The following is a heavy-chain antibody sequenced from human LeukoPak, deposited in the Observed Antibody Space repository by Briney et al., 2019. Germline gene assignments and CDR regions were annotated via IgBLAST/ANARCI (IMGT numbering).Heavy chain of an antibody. D-gene: IGHD6-19*01. V-gene: IGHV3-30-3*01. Sequence: GGSLRLSCAASGFPFSRYAMHWVRQAPGKGLEGVAVISYDGSNKYYADSVKGRLTVPRDNSKNTLYLQMNSLRAEDTAVYYCAREWVSDSSGWSNRRDYYYGMDVWGQGTTVTVSS. J-gene: IGHJ6*02. CDR3: AREWVSDSSGWSNRRDYYYGMDV. CDR2: ISYDGSNK. CDR1: GFPFSRYA.